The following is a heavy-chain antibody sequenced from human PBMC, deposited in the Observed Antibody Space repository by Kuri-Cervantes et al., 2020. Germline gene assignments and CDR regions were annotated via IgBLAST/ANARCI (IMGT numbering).Heavy chain of an antibody. V-gene: IGHV3-74*01. CDR2: INSDGTNT. J-gene: IGHJ4*02. Sequence: GGSLRLSCAASGFTFSSYWMHWVRQAPGKGLVWVSRINSDGTNTNYADSVKGRFTISRDNAKNTLYLQMNSLRAEDTAVYYCARGGIVVVPAAMANFDYWGQGTLVTVSS. D-gene: IGHD2-2*01. CDR3: ARGGIVVVPAAMANFDY. CDR1: GFTFSSYW.